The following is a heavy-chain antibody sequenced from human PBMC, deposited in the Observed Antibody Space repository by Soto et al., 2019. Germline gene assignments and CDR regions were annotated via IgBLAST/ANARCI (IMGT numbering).Heavy chain of an antibody. CDR2: TSSDGSKD. J-gene: IGHJ4*02. CDR3: ARDVYSSGTAGNPDY. D-gene: IGHD1-26*01. CDR1: GFIFSSHA. Sequence: QVQLAESGGGVVQPGRSLRLSCVASGFIFSSHAMHWVRQAPGKGLDWVTITSSDGSKDYYADSVKGRFTISRDNSKNTLYLQMNSLRDEDTAVYYCARDVYSSGTAGNPDYWGQGTLVTVSS. V-gene: IGHV3-30-3*01.